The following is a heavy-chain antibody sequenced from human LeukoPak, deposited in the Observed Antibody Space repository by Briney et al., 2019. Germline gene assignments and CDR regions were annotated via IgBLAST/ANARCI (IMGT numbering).Heavy chain of an antibody. CDR1: GFTFSSYW. V-gene: IGHV3-7*03. CDR2: IKQDESEE. D-gene: IGHD2-15*01. J-gene: IGHJ6*02. CDR3: ARVLFRKGGSGGMDV. Sequence: GGSLRLSCAASGFTFSSYWMSWVRQAPGKGLEWVANIKQDESEEYYVDSVKGRFTISRDNAKNSLYLQMNSLRAEDTAVYYCARVLFRKGGSGGMDVWGQGTTVTVSS.